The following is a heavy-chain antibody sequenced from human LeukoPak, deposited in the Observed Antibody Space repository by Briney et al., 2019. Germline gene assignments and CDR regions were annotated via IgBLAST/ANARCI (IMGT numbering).Heavy chain of an antibody. CDR1: GFPFSEYS. CDR3: AKQIAAADDYYYYGMDV. Sequence: GGSLRLSCAASGFPFSEYSMNWVRQAPGKGLEWISYIGISSGNTKYADSVKGRFTVSGDNARNSLYLQMNSLRVEDTAVYYCAKQIAAADDYYYYGMDVWGQGTTVTVSS. CDR2: IGISSGNT. J-gene: IGHJ6*02. D-gene: IGHD6-13*01. V-gene: IGHV3-11*06.